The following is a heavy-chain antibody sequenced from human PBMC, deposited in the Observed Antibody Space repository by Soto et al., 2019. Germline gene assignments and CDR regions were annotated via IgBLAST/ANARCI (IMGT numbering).Heavy chain of an antibody. D-gene: IGHD3-10*01. J-gene: IGHJ5*02. CDR3: ARGVGSGSYYNQYNWFDP. V-gene: IGHV1-18*01. CDR1: GYTFTRSG. Sequence: GASVKVSCKASGYTFTRSGISWVRQAPGQGLEWMGWISTYNGDTNYAQTFQGRVTMTTDTSTSTAYMELRSLRSDDTAVYYCARGVGSGSYYNQYNWFDPWGQGTLVTVSS. CDR2: ISTYNGDT.